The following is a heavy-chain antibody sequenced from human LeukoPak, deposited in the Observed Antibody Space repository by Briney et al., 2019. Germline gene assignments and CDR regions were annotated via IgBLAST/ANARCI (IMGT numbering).Heavy chain of an antibody. CDR1: GDSISTYY. J-gene: IGHJ4*02. CDR3: ARGGDYRTMFGVLLYF. CDR2: VYYSGST. V-gene: IGHV4-59*01. D-gene: IGHD3-10*02. Sequence: SETLSLTCTVSGDSISTYYWSWIRQPPGKGLEWIGYVYYSGSTNYNPSLQSRVTMSVDTSKNQLSLKLSSVTAGDTAVYYCARGGDYRTMFGVLLYFWGQGTLVTVAS.